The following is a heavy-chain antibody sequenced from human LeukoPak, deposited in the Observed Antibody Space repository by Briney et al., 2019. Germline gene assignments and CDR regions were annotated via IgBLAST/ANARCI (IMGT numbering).Heavy chain of an antibody. D-gene: IGHD1-26*01. Sequence: GGSLRLSCAASGFTFSSYSMNWVRQAPGKGVEWVSHITASGTAMFYADSVKGRFTISRDNAKNSLYLQMNSLRDEDTAVYYCASSGSYRFDYWGQGTLVTVSS. CDR2: ITASGTAM. CDR1: GFTFSSYS. J-gene: IGHJ4*02. V-gene: IGHV3-48*02. CDR3: ASSGSYRFDY.